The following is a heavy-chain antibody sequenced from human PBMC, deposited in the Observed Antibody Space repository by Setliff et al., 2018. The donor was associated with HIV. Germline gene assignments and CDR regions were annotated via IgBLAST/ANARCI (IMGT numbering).Heavy chain of an antibody. V-gene: IGHV5-51*01. J-gene: IGHJ3*01. CDR3: AKAGRGIYYTGGYYYDGFDE. CDR2: ISPDDSDT. Sequence: GESLKISCKSSGYVFTNYWIGWVRQMPGKGLEWMGIISPDDSDTRYSPSFQGQVTISVDKSTSTAYLQWSSLKASDTAMYYCAKAGRGIYYTGGYYYDGFDEWGQGTMVTVSS. CDR1: GYVFTNYW. D-gene: IGHD3-22*01.